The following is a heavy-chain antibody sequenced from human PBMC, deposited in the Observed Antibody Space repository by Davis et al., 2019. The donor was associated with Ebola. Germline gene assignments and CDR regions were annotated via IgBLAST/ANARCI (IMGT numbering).Heavy chain of an antibody. J-gene: IGHJ4*02. Sequence: GESLKISCAASGFTFSDYYMSWIRQAPGKGLEWVSYISSSGSTIYYADSVKGRFTTSRDNAKNSLYLQMNSLRAEDTAVYYCAKKIPGNNPFDSWGPGTLVTVSS. D-gene: IGHD1-14*01. CDR2: ISSSGSTI. CDR3: AKKIPGNNPFDS. V-gene: IGHV3-11*01. CDR1: GFTFSDYY.